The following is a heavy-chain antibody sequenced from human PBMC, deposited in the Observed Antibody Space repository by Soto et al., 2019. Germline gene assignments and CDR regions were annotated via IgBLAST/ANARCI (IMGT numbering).Heavy chain of an antibody. CDR3: ARVRFQWGHDAFDI. J-gene: IGHJ3*02. Sequence: PGGSLRLSCAASGFTFSSYGMHWVRQAPGKGLEWVAVIWYDGSNKYYADSVKGRFTISRDNSKNTLYLQMNSLRAEDTAVYYCARVRFQWGHDAFDIWGQGTMVTVSS. D-gene: IGHD7-27*01. V-gene: IGHV3-33*01. CDR1: GFTFSSYG. CDR2: IWYDGSNK.